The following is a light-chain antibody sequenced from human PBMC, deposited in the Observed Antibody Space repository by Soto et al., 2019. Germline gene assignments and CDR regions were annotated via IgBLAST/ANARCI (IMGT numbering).Light chain of an antibody. CDR2: AAT. J-gene: IGKJ4*01. CDR3: QQANSFLALT. V-gene: IGKV1-12*01. CDR1: QGINNW. Sequence: DIQMTQSPSSVSASIGDRITITCRASQGINNWLAWYQQKPGKAPKLLIYAATSLQSGVPSRFSGSGSGTDFTLTINNLQPDDFATYYCQQANSFLALTFGGGTMVEIK.